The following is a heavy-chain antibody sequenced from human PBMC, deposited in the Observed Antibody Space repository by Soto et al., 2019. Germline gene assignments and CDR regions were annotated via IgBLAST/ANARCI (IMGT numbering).Heavy chain of an antibody. CDR2: ISSSSSYI. CDR3: ARDPLGYDSNYYYYYYMDV. Sequence: PGGSLRLSCAASGFTFSSYSMNWVRQAPGKGLEWVSSISSSSSYIYYADSVKGRFTISRDNAKNSLYLQMNSLRAEDTAVYYCARDPLGYDSNYYYYYYMDVWGKGTTVTVSS. V-gene: IGHV3-21*01. J-gene: IGHJ6*03. CDR1: GFTFSSYS. D-gene: IGHD5-12*01.